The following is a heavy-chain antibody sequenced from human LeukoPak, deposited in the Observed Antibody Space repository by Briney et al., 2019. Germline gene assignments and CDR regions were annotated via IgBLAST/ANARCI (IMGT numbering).Heavy chain of an antibody. D-gene: IGHD3-22*01. V-gene: IGHV4-61*02. J-gene: IGHJ3*02. CDR2: IYTSGST. Sequence: SQTLSLTCTVSGGSISSGSYYWSWIRQPAGKGLEWIGRIYTSGSTNYNPSIKSRVTISVDTSKNQFSLKLSSVTAADTAVYYCARDWYYYDSSGYRGWAFDIWGQGTMVTVSS. CDR3: ARDWYYYDSSGYRGWAFDI. CDR1: GGSISSGSYY.